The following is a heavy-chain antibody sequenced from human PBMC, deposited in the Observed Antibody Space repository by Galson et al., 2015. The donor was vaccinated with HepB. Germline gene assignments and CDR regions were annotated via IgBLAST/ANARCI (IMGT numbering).Heavy chain of an antibody. CDR1: GYTFTSYG. CDR3: ARDPALIWSSGYGFDY. D-gene: IGHD3-22*01. V-gene: IGHV1-18*01. CDR2: ISAYNGNT. Sequence: SVKVSCKASGYTFTSYGISWVRQAPGQGLEWMGWISAYNGNTNYAQKLQGRVTMTTDTSTSTAYMELRSLRSDDTAVYYCARDPALIWSSGYGFDYWGQGTLVTVSS. J-gene: IGHJ4*02.